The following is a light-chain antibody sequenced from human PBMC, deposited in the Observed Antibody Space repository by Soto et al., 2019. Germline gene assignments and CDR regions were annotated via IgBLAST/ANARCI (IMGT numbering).Light chain of an antibody. CDR3: QQYDSYSWT. CDR2: KAS. CDR1: QSISSW. J-gene: IGKJ1*01. V-gene: IGKV1-5*03. Sequence: STLSASVGDRVTITCRASQSISSWLAWYQQKPGKAPKLLIYKASSLESGVPSRFSGSGSGTEFTLTISSLQPDDFATYYCQQYDSYSWTFGQGTKVDIK.